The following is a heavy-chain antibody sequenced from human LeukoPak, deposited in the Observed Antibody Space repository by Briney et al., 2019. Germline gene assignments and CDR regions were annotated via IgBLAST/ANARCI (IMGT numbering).Heavy chain of an antibody. Sequence: SETLSLTCTVSGGSISSYYWSWLRQPPGKGLEWIGYIYYSGSTNYNPSLKSRVTISVDTSKNHFSLKLSSVTAADTAVYYCARDRRMYSSGWYVWFDPWGQGTLVTVSS. CDR2: IYYSGST. CDR3: ARDRRMYSSGWYVWFDP. CDR1: GGSISSYY. V-gene: IGHV4-59*01. D-gene: IGHD6-19*01. J-gene: IGHJ5*02.